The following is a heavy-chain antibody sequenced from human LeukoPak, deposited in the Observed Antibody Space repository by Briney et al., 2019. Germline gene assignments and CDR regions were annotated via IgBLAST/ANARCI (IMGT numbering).Heavy chain of an antibody. CDR3: AREWGSTGY. CDR1: GGSITSANW. Sequence: PSETLSLTCAVSGGSITSANWWSWVRQSPGKGLEWIGEINHSGSTNYNPSLKSRVTISVDTSKNQFSLKLSSVTAADTAVYYCAREWGSTGYWGQGTLVTVSS. CDR2: INHSGST. V-gene: IGHV4-4*02. D-gene: IGHD3-16*01. J-gene: IGHJ4*02.